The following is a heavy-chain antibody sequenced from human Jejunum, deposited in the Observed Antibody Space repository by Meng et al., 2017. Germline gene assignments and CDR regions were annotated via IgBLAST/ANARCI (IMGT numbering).Heavy chain of an antibody. J-gene: IGHJ4*02. V-gene: IGHV4-4*02. CDR2: IHHGGDT. D-gene: IGHD2-15*01. CDR3: ARNGAYSADH. Sequence: QVQLHEAGPGLVESSGTLVLTCAVSGAFISSGYWWSWVRQPPGKGLEWIGEIHHGGDTNYNPSLKSRVTISVDKSNNQYSLRLTSVTAADTAMYYCARNGAYSADHWGQGTLVTVSS. CDR1: GAFISSGYW.